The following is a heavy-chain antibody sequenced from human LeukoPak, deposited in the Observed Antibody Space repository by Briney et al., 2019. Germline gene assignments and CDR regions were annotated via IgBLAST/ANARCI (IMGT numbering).Heavy chain of an antibody. D-gene: IGHD6-13*01. Sequence: GGSLRLSCAASGFTFSSYAMHWVRQAPGKGLEWVAVISYDGSNKYYADSVKGRFTISRDNSKNTLYLQMNSLRAGDTAVYYCAREYSSSWYSRWYYYYYYMDVWGKGTTVTVFS. CDR3: AREYSSSWYSRWYYYYYYMDV. CDR1: GFTFSSYA. CDR2: ISYDGSNK. V-gene: IGHV3-30*04. J-gene: IGHJ6*03.